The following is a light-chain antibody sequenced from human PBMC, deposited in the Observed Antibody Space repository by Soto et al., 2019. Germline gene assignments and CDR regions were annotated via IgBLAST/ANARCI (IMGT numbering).Light chain of an antibody. CDR2: RNA. CDR1: SSNIGTNY. Sequence: QSVLTQPPSTSETPGQKVTISCSGSSSNIGTNYVFWYQQLPGTAPKLLIYRNAQRPAGVPDRFSGSKSGTSASLAISGLRSEDEADYYCAAWDDRLSGWVFGGGTKLTVL. V-gene: IGLV1-47*01. J-gene: IGLJ3*02. CDR3: AAWDDRLSGWV.